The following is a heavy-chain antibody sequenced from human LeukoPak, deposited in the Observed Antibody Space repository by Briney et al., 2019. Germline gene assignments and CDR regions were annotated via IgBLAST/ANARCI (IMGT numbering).Heavy chain of an antibody. J-gene: IGHJ1*01. D-gene: IGHD4-23*01. CDR1: GGSISNYY. CDR2: IYYTGST. V-gene: IGHV4-59*08. Sequence: SETLSLTCTVSGGSISNYYWNWIRQPPGKGLEWIGYIYYTGSTNSNPSLKSRVTLSIDLSKNQFSLKLNSVTAADTAVYYCASGKVGYFQHWGQGTLVTVSS. CDR3: ASGKVGYFQH.